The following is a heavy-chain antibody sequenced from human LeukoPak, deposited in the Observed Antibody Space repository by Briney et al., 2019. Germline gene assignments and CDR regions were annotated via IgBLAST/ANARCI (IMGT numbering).Heavy chain of an antibody. J-gene: IGHJ4*02. V-gene: IGHV3-33*08. D-gene: IGHD3-10*01. CDR3: ARDKAQYYYFDY. CDR1: GFTFSIYG. CDR2: IWNDGSNA. Sequence: GGSLRLSCAASGFTFSIYGMHWVRQAPGKGLEWVAVIWNDGSNAYYADSVKGRFIISRDNSKNKMYLQMNSLRIEDTAVYYCARDKAQYYYFDYWGQGTLVTVSS.